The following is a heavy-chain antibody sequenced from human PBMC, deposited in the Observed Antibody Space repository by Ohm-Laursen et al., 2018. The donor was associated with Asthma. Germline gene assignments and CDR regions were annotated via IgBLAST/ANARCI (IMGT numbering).Heavy chain of an antibody. V-gene: IGHV3-30*03. Sequence: SLRLSCTASGFTFSSYGMHWVRQAPGKGLEWVAVISYDGSNKYYADSVKGRFTISRDNSKNTLYLQMNSLRAEDTAVYYCARDGGGSPLSGAFDIWGQGTMVTVSS. CDR1: GFTFSSYG. CDR2: ISYDGSNK. CDR3: ARDGGGSPLSGAFDI. D-gene: IGHD1-26*01. J-gene: IGHJ3*02.